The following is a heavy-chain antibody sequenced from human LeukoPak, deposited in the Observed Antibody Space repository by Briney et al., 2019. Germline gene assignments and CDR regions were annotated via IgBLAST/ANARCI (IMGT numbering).Heavy chain of an antibody. Sequence: GASVKVSCKASGYTSTSYDINWVRQATGQGLEWMGWMNPNSGNTGYAQKFQGRVTITRNTSISTAYMELSSLRSEDTAVYYCARALYDSSGYSDFDYWGQGTLVTVSS. D-gene: IGHD3-22*01. CDR3: ARALYDSSGYSDFDY. J-gene: IGHJ4*02. CDR2: MNPNSGNT. CDR1: GYTSTSYD. V-gene: IGHV1-8*03.